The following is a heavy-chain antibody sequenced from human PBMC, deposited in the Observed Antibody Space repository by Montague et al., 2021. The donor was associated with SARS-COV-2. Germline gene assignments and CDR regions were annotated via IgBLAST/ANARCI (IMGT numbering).Heavy chain of an antibody. D-gene: IGHD1-1*01. J-gene: IGHJ5*01. Sequence: YYADSVKGRFTISRDNSKSTLYLQMNGLTMEDTAVYYCVKDTTWTWGWFESWGQGTLVSVSS. V-gene: IGHV3-23*01. CDR3: VKDTTWTWGWFES.